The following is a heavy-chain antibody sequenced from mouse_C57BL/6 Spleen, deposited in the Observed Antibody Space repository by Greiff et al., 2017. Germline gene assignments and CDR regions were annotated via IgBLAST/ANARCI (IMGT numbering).Heavy chain of an antibody. CDR3: ARSRDYYGSSYDY. D-gene: IGHD1-1*01. V-gene: IGHV1-26*01. Sequence: EVQLQQSGPELVKPGASVKISCKASGYTFTDYYMNWVKQSHGKSLEWIGDINPNNGGTSYNQKFKGKATLTVDKSSSTAYMELRSLTSEDSAVYYCARSRDYYGSSYDYWGQGTTLTVSS. CDR1: GYTFTDYY. J-gene: IGHJ2*01. CDR2: INPNNGGT.